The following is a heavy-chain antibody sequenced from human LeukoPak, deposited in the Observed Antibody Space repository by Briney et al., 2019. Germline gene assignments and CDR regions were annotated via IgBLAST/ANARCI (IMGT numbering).Heavy chain of an antibody. Sequence: SETLSLTCTVSGGSVSSGSYYWSSIRQPPGKGLEWIGYIYYSGSTNYNPSLKSRVTISVDTSKNQFSLKLSSVTAADTAVYYCAREGVIIGFDYWGQGTLVTVSS. CDR1: GGSVSSGSYY. D-gene: IGHD3-10*01. CDR3: AREGVIIGFDY. CDR2: IYYSGST. J-gene: IGHJ4*02. V-gene: IGHV4-61*01.